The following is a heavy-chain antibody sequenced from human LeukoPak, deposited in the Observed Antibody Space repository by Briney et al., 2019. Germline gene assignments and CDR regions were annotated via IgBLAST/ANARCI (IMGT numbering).Heavy chain of an antibody. CDR2: IRYDGSNK. J-gene: IGHJ4*02. Sequence: GESLRLSCAASGFTFSSYGMHWVRQAPGKGLEWVAFIRYDGSNKYYADSVKGRFTISRDNSKNTLYLQMNSLRAEDTAVYYCAKGVGSSGRIDYWGQGTLVTVSS. V-gene: IGHV3-30*02. CDR3: AKGVGSSGRIDY. D-gene: IGHD3-10*01. CDR1: GFTFSSYG.